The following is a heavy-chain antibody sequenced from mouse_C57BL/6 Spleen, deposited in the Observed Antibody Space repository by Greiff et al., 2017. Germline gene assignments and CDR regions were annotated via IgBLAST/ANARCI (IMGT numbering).Heavy chain of an antibody. CDR1: GYTFTSYW. CDR2: IDPNSGGT. D-gene: IGHD2-4*01. V-gene: IGHV1-72*01. Sequence: QVQLQQPGAELVKPGASVKLSCKASGYTFTSYWLPWVKQRPGRGLEWIGRIDPNSGGTKYNEKFKSKATLTVDKTSSAAYMQRSSLTSEDSTVYCGARSGYDDVGYYAMDYWGQGTSVTVSS. J-gene: IGHJ4*01. CDR3: ARSGYDDVGYYAMDY.